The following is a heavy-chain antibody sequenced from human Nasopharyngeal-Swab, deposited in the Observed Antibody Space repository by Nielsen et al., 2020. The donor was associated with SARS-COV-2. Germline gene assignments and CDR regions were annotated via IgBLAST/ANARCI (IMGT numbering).Heavy chain of an antibody. V-gene: IGHV3-21*01. CDR3: ARDGEPELYYFDY. J-gene: IGHJ4*02. Sequence: VRQAPGKGLEWVSSISSSSSYIYYADSVKGRFTISRDNAKNSLYLQMNSLRAEDTAVYYCARDGEPELYYFDYWGQGTLVIVSS. D-gene: IGHD1-14*01. CDR2: ISSSSSYI.